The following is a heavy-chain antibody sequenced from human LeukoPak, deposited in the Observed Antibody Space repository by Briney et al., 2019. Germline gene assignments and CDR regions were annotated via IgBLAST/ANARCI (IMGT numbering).Heavy chain of an antibody. Sequence: PSETLSLTCAVYGGSFSGYYWSWIRQPPGKGLEWIGEINHSGSTNYNPSLKSRVTISVDTSKNQFSLKLSSVTAADTAVCYCARASEMATIPFDYWGQGTLVTVSS. CDR2: INHSGST. CDR3: ARASEMATIPFDY. CDR1: GGSFSGYY. J-gene: IGHJ4*02. D-gene: IGHD5-24*01. V-gene: IGHV4-34*01.